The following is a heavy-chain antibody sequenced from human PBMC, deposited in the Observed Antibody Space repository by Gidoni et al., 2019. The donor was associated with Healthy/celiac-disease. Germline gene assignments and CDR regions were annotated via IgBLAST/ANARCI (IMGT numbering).Heavy chain of an antibody. CDR1: GFTFSSYG. CDR2: RSYDGSNK. CDR3: AKDRGYQKEEYYFDY. V-gene: IGHV3-30*18. J-gene: IGHJ4*02. Sequence: QVQLVESGGGVVQPGRSLRLSCAASGFTFSSYGMHWVRQAPGKGLVGVAGRSYDGSNKYDADSVKGRFTISRDNSKNTLYLQMNSLRAEDTAVYYCAKDRGYQKEEYYFDYWGQGTLVTVSS. D-gene: IGHD3-22*01.